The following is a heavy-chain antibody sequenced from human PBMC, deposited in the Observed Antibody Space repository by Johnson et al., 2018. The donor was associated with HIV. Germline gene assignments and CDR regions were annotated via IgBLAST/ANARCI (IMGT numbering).Heavy chain of an antibody. Sequence: VQLVESGGGLVKPGGSLRLSCVASGFTFSDYYMTWIRQAPGKGLEWVSIIYSDGSTYFADSVKGRFPISRDSSKNTLFLQMNSLRADDTAVYYCAKDGAFDIWGQGTMVTVSS. V-gene: IGHV3-53*01. CDR1: GFTFSDYY. CDR2: IYSDGST. J-gene: IGHJ3*02. CDR3: AKDGAFDI.